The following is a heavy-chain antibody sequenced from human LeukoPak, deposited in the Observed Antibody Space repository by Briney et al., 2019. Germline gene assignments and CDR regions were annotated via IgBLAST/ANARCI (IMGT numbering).Heavy chain of an antibody. V-gene: IGHV1-8*01. CDR2: MNPNSGNT. J-gene: IGHJ5*02. CDR1: GYTFTSYD. CDR3: ARSAGNDYGDYRWFDP. D-gene: IGHD4-17*01. Sequence: ASVKVSCKASGYTFTSYDINWVRQATGQGLEWMGWMNPNSGNTGYAQKFQGRVTMTRNTSISTAYMELSSLRSEDTAVYYCARSAGNDYGDYRWFDPWGQGTLVTVSS.